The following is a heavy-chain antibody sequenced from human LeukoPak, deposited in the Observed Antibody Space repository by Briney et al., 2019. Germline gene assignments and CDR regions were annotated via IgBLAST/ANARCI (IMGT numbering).Heavy chain of an antibody. CDR2: IYHSGST. CDR3: ARFGSGSYDY. J-gene: IGHJ4*02. CDR1: GGSISSGDYY. V-gene: IGHV4-30-2*01. Sequence: SETLSLTCTVSGGSISSGDYYWSWIRQPPGKGLEWIGYIYHSGSTYYNPSLKSRVTISVDRSKNQFSLKLSSVTAADTAVYYCARFGSGSYDYWGQGTLVTVSS. D-gene: IGHD3-10*01.